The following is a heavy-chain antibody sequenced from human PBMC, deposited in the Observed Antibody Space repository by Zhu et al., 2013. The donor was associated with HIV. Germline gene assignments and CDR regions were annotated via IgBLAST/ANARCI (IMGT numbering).Heavy chain of an antibody. V-gene: IGHV1-18*04. D-gene: IGHD5-12*01. CDR1: GYLFVNYD. Sequence: QVQLLQSGSEVKKPGASVKVSCKASGYLFVNYDVTWVRQSPGQGLEWMAWINVHDGTTKFAERFQGRISLTADTSTATVYLELRSLTSDDTGTYFCARRQYRGTASGGWFDPWGQGSLIIVSS. CDR3: ARRQYRGTASGGWFDP. CDR2: INVHDGTT. J-gene: IGHJ5*02.